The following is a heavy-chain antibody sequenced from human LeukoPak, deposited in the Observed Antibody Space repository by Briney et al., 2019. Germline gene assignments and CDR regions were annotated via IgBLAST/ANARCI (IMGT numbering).Heavy chain of an antibody. CDR1: GGTFSSYA. CDR3: ARVVVPAAMGYYYYGMDV. J-gene: IGHJ6*02. CDR2: IIPIFGTA. D-gene: IGHD2-2*01. Sequence: SVKVSCTASGGTFSSYAISWVRQAPGQGLEWMGGIIPIFGTANYAQKFQGRVTITADESTSTAYMELSSLRSEDTAVYYCARVVVPAAMGYYYYGMDVWGQGTTVTVSS. V-gene: IGHV1-69*13.